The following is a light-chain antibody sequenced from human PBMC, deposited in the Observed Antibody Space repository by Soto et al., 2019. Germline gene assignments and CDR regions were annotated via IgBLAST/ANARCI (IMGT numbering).Light chain of an antibody. CDR3: CSYARGSTYV. V-gene: IGLV2-23*01. CDR2: EGS. J-gene: IGLJ1*01. Sequence: QSALTQPASVSGSPGQSITISCTGTSSDVGNYNLVSWYQQHPGKAPKLMIYEGSKRPSGVSNRFSDSKSDNTASLTISGLQAEDEAHYYCCSYARGSTYVFGTGTKLTVL. CDR1: SSDVGNYNL.